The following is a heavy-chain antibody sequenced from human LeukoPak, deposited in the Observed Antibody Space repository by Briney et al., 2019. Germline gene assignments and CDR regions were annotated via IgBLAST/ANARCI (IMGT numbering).Heavy chain of an antibody. Sequence: GSLRLSCAASGFTFNNYAMTWVRQAPGKGLEWVSTIIGSGGSTDYADSVKGRFTISRDNSKDTLFLQMDSLRVEDTAEYYCATFCSGGDCYSFAPWGQGTLVTVSS. CDR2: IIGSGGST. J-gene: IGHJ5*02. D-gene: IGHD2-15*01. V-gene: IGHV3-23*01. CDR1: GFTFNNYA. CDR3: ATFCSGGDCYSFAP.